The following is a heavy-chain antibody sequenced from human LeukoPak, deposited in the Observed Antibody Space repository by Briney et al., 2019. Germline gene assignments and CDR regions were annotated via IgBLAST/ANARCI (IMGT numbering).Heavy chain of an antibody. V-gene: IGHV4-4*07. Sequence: SETLSLTCNVSGASFNYYYWSWIRQPAGKGLEWIGRVYLGGSTNFNPSLKSRVMMSLDKANNQFSLRLSSVTAADTAIYYCARDHCDDTACYPFDRWGQGTLVTVSS. CDR2: VYLGGST. J-gene: IGHJ4*02. D-gene: IGHD2-21*01. CDR3: ARDHCDDTACYPFDR. CDR1: GASFNYYY.